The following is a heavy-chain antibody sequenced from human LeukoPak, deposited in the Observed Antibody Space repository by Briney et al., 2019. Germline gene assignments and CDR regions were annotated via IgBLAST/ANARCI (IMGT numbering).Heavy chain of an antibody. CDR2: LRGDGDT. V-gene: IGHV3-23*01. Sequence: PGGSLRLSCAASGFTFSSYAMSWVRQAPARGLEWVSSLRGDGDTFYADSVKGRFTLSRDNSKNTLYLQMNSLRAEDTAVYYCAKVKPDAYEIDVWGQGTLVTVSS. CDR1: GFTFSSYA. D-gene: IGHD5-12*01. CDR3: AKVKPDAYEIDV. J-gene: IGHJ4*02.